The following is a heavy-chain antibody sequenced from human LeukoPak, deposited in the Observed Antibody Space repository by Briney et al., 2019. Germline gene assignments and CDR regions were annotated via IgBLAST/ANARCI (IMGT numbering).Heavy chain of an antibody. CDR1: GGSISSSSYY. D-gene: IGHD2/OR15-2a*01. Sequence: SETLSLTCTVSGGSISSSSYYWGWIRQLPGKGLEWIGSIYYSGSTYYDPSLKSRVTISVDTSKNQFSLKLSSVTAADTAVYYCARLTIYASGEDSWGQRTLVTVSS. V-gene: IGHV4-39*01. J-gene: IGHJ4*02. CDR2: IYYSGST. CDR3: ARLTIYASGEDS.